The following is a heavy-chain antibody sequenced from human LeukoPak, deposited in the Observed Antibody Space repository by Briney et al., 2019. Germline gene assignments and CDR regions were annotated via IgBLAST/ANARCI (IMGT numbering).Heavy chain of an antibody. CDR2: KNRNSGRT. J-gene: IGHJ6*02. Sequence: ASVKVSCKASGYTFTSYDINWVRQATGQGLEWMGWKNRNSGRTGFAQRFQGRLTMTTDTSISTAYMELSSLTSEDTAVCYCARGPVKTHGMDVWGQGTTVTVSS. CDR1: GYTFTSYD. CDR3: ARGPVKTHGMDV. V-gene: IGHV1-8*01.